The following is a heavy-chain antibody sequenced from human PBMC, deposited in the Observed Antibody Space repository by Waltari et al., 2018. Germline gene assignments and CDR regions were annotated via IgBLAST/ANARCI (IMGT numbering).Heavy chain of an antibody. CDR3: ARVHCSGGSCYSNYYYYMDV. Sequence: QVQLQESGPGLVKPSETLSLTCTVSGGSISSYYWSWIRQPPGKGLEWIGYIYYSGSTNYNPSRKSRVTISVDTSKNQFSLKLSSVTAADTAVYYCARVHCSGGSCYSNYYYYMDVWGKGTTVTVSS. CDR2: IYYSGST. J-gene: IGHJ6*03. CDR1: GGSISSYY. V-gene: IGHV4-59*01. D-gene: IGHD2-15*01.